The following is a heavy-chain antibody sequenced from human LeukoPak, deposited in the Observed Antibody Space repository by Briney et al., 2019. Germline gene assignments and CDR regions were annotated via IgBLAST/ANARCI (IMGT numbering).Heavy chain of an antibody. CDR1: GFTFSSYS. CDR3: ARDNYSSRGIWFAP. Sequence: PGGSLRLSCAASGFTFSSYSMNWVRQAPGKGLEWVSYISSSSSTIYYADSVKGRFTISRDNAKNSLYLQMNSLRAEDTAVYYCARDNYSSRGIWFAPWGQGTLVTVSS. CDR2: ISSSSSTI. J-gene: IGHJ5*02. D-gene: IGHD6-13*01. V-gene: IGHV3-48*01.